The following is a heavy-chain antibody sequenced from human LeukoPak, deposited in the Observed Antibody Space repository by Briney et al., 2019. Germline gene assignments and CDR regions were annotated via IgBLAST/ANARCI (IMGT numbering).Heavy chain of an antibody. Sequence: SETLSLTCTVSSGSISSGDYYWSWIRQPPGKGLEWIGYIYYSGSTYYNPSLKSRVTISVDTSKNQFSLKLSSVTAADTAVYYCARAPSEDTYYFDYWGQGTLVTVSS. CDR2: IYYSGST. V-gene: IGHV4-30-4*01. J-gene: IGHJ4*02. CDR3: ARAPSEDTYYFDY. CDR1: SGSISSGDYY.